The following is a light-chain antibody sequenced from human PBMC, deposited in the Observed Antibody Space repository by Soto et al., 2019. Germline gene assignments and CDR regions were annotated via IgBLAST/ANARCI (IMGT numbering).Light chain of an antibody. Sequence: DIQMTQSQSSLSASIGVRVTITCRASQSISSSLHWYQQKLGKAHKLLIYAPSILKSGVPSMLSGSGSGRDFSLTISSRQPEDFSTNYCRQSYNTSRTFGQGTQVEIK. CDR3: RQSYNTSRT. CDR2: APS. J-gene: IGKJ1*01. V-gene: IGKV1-39*01. CDR1: QSISSS.